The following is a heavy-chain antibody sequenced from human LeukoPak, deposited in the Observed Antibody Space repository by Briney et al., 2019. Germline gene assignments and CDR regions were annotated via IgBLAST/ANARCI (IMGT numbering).Heavy chain of an antibody. Sequence: AGGSLRLSCAASGFTFNDHFMSWIRQAPGKGLEWVSYITTSTSDTNYADSVKGRFTISRDNAKNSLYLQMNSLRAEDTAVYYCARNPYCRGDCYYYFDQWGHGTLVTVSS. D-gene: IGHD2-21*02. CDR1: GFTFNDHF. J-gene: IGHJ4*01. CDR3: ARNPYCRGDCYYYFDQ. CDR2: ITTSTSDT. V-gene: IGHV3-11*06.